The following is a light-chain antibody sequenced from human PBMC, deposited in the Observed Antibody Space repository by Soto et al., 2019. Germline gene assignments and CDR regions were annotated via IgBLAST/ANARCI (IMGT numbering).Light chain of an antibody. J-gene: IGKJ4*01. CDR3: QQYTKWPLT. V-gene: IGKV3-15*01. CDR1: QSVYSN. Sequence: EIVMTQSPATLSVSPGERATLSCRASQSVYSNLAWYQQKPGQAPRLLIYHASTRATGIPARFGGGGSGTEFTLTISSLQSEDFAVYYCQQYTKWPLTFGGGTKVEIK. CDR2: HAS.